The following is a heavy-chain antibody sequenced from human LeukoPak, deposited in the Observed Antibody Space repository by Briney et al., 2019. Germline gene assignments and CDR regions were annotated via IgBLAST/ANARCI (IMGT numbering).Heavy chain of an antibody. D-gene: IGHD1-7*01. V-gene: IGHV4-4*09. Sequence: SETLSLTCSVSGDSITSFYWSWIRQAPGKGLECIGFIYINGDTSYNPSLKGRASLSLDTSRNQFSLRLTSVTAADTAVYYCARTARTFPSWGPGILVTVSS. J-gene: IGHJ5*02. CDR1: GDSITSFY. CDR2: IYINGDT. CDR3: ARTARTFPS.